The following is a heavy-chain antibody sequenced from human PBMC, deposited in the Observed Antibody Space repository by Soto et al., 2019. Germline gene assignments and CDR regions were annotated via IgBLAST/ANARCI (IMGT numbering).Heavy chain of an antibody. D-gene: IGHD5-18*01. CDR1: GYTFTSYG. Sequence: QVQLVQYGAEVKKPGASVKVSCKASGYTFTSYGISWVRQAPGQGLEWMGWISAYNGNTNYAQKLQGRVTMTTDTATSTAYMELRSLRSDDTAVYYCASSLLVGYGLEGESDWGQGTLVTVSS. V-gene: IGHV1-18*01. CDR3: ASSLLVGYGLEGESD. CDR2: ISAYNGNT. J-gene: IGHJ4*02.